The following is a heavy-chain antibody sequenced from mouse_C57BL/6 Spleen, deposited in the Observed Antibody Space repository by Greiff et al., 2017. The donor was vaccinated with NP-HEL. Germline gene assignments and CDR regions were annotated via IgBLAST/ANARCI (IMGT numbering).Heavy chain of an antibody. J-gene: IGHJ2*01. D-gene: IGHD1-1*01. CDR3: ARGGVITTVVAIDDY. CDR2: ILPGSGST. Sequence: QVQLKQSGAELMKPGASVKLSCKATGYTFTGYWIEWVKQRPGHGLEWIGEILPGSGSTKYNEKFKGKATFTADTSSNPAYMQLSSLTTEYSAIYYCARGGVITTVVAIDDYWGQGTTLTVSS. V-gene: IGHV1-9*01. CDR1: GYTFTGYW.